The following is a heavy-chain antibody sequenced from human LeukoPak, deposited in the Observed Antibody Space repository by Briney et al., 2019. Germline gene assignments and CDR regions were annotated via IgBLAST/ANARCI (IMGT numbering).Heavy chain of an antibody. V-gene: IGHV4-31*03. CDR2: IYYSGST. CDR1: GGSISSGGYY. J-gene: IGHJ5*02. D-gene: IGHD3-10*01. CDR3: ARASITMVRGVMDPLIGWFDP. Sequence: SETLSLTCTVSGGSISSGGYYWRWIRQHPGKGLEWIGYIYYSGSTYYNPSLKSRVTISVDTSKNQFSLKLSSVTAADTAVYYCARASITMVRGVMDPLIGWFDPWGQGTLVTVSS.